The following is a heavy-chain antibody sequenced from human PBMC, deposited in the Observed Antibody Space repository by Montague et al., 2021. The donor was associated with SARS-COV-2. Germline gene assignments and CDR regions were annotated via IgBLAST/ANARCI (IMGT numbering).Heavy chain of an antibody. J-gene: IGHJ4*02. CDR3: GFNSVAGAGDS. CDR1: GLAISMYW. D-gene: IGHD6-13*01. V-gene: IGHV3-7*01. Sequence: SLRLSCAASGLAISMYWMTWVRQAPGKGLEWVANIKQDGSETYYADSMKGRFSISRDNTKNSLYLQLNSLRADDTAVYYCGFNSVAGAGDSLGQGTLVTVSS. CDR2: IKQDGSET.